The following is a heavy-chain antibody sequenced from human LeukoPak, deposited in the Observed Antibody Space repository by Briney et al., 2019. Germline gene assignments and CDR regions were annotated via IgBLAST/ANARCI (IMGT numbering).Heavy chain of an antibody. CDR2: ISSSSSYI. J-gene: IGHJ5*02. Sequence: GGSLRLSCAASAFTFSSYSMNWVRQAPGKGLEWVSSISSSSSYIYYADSVKGRFTISRDNAKNSLYLQMNSLRAEDTAVYYCARDQRVGQTVTTPMAWFDPWGQGTLVTVSS. CDR3: ARDQRVGQTVTTPMAWFDP. V-gene: IGHV3-21*01. D-gene: IGHD4-17*01. CDR1: AFTFSSYS.